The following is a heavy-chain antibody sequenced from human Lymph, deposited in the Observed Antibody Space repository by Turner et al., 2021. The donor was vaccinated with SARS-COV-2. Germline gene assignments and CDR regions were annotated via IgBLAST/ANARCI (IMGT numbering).Heavy chain of an antibody. D-gene: IGHD3-22*01. Sequence: HVQLVESGGGVVQPGGSLRLSCAASGFSFSSYAMHWVRQAPGKGLEWVAVISYDGSNKYYADSVKGRFTISRDNSKNTLYLQVNSLRAEDTAVFYCATLFTIPYYSDSSGYYTDYWGQGTLVTVSS. V-gene: IGHV3-30*04. CDR1: GFSFSSYA. CDR2: ISYDGSNK. J-gene: IGHJ4*02. CDR3: ATLFTIPYYSDSSGYYTDY.